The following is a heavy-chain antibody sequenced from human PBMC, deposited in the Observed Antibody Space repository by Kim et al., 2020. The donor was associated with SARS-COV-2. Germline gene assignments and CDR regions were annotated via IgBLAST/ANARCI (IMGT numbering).Heavy chain of an antibody. V-gene: IGHV4-59*01. CDR1: GGSISSYY. J-gene: IGHJ6*02. Sequence: SETLSLTCTVSGGSISSYYWSWIRQPPGKGLEWIGYIYYSGSTNYNPSLKSRVTISVDTSKNQFSLKLSSVTAADTAVYYCARDEVVDNSDGGMDVWGQGTTVTVSS. D-gene: IGHD2-15*01. CDR3: ARDEVVDNSDGGMDV. CDR2: IYYSGST.